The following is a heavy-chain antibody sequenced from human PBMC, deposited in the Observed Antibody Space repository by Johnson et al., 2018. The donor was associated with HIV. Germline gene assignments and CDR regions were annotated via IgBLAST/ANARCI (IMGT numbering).Heavy chain of an antibody. CDR2: IYSGGST. V-gene: IGHV3-66*01. Sequence: MQLVESGGGVVQPGGSLRLSCGASGFSVSNNYMNWVRQAPGKGLEWVSVIYSGGSTYYADSVRGRFTISRDNSRNTLYLQMSSLRVEDTAMYYCARDGESQQLPLGDAFDVWGQGTMVTVSS. J-gene: IGHJ3*01. CDR3: ARDGESQQLPLGDAFDV. CDR1: GFSVSNNY. D-gene: IGHD6-13*01.